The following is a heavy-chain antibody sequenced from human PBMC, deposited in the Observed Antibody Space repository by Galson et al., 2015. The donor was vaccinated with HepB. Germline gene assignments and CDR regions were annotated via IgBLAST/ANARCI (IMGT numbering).Heavy chain of an antibody. V-gene: IGHV5-51*01. J-gene: IGHJ6*02. CDR2: IYPDNSET. Sequence: QSGAEVKKPGETLKISCQGSGFTFGSFWIAWVRQVPGKGLEWMGIIYPDNSETRYSQSFQGQVTMSVDKSISTAYLQWSSLEASDTATYYCARRVGGYGLDYCYGMDVWGQGTLVTVSS. D-gene: IGHD5-18*01. CDR1: GFTFGSFW. CDR3: ARRVGGYGLDYCYGMDV.